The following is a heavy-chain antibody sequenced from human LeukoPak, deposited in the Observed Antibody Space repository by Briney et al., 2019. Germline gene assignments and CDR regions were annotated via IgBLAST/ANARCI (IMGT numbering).Heavy chain of an antibody. Sequence: GGSLRLSCAASGFTFSDYYMSWIRQAPGKGLEWVSYISSSGSTIYYADSVKGRFTISRDNAKNSLYLQMNSLRAEDTAVYYCAKLAPPLSPLAYCGGDCFGFDYWGRGTLVTVSS. CDR2: ISSSGSTI. D-gene: IGHD2-21*02. V-gene: IGHV3-11*01. J-gene: IGHJ4*02. CDR1: GFTFSDYY. CDR3: AKLAPPLSPLAYCGGDCFGFDY.